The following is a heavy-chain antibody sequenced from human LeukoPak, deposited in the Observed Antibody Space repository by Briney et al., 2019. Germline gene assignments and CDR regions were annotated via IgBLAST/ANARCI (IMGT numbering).Heavy chain of an antibody. D-gene: IGHD3-3*01. CDR3: AKEAARAWDYDFWSGYYTGFDY. CDR2: IGGSGGST. CDR1: GFTFSCCT. V-gene: IGHV3-23*01. Sequence: PGGSLRLSCAASGFTFSCCTMSWVRQTPGKGLEWVSAIGGSGGSTYYADSVKGRFTISRDNSKNTLYLQMNSLRAEDTAVYYCAKEAARAWDYDFWSGYYTGFDYWGQGTLVTVSS. J-gene: IGHJ4*02.